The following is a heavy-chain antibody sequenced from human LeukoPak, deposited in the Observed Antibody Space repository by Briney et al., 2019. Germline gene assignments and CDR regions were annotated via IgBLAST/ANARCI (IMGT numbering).Heavy chain of an antibody. J-gene: IGHJ4*02. V-gene: IGHV1-18*01. D-gene: IGHD1-26*01. CDR3: ARDGSGVWELRGESAYFDY. Sequence: ASVKVSCKASGYTFTSYGISWVRQAPGQGLEWMGWISAYNGNTSYAQKLQGRVTMTTDTSKSTAYMELRSLRSDDTAVYYCARDGSGVWELRGESAYFDYWGQGTLVTVSS. CDR2: ISAYNGNT. CDR1: GYTFTSYG.